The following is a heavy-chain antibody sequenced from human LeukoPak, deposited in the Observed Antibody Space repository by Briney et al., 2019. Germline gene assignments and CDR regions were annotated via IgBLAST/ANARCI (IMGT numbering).Heavy chain of an antibody. J-gene: IGHJ4*02. CDR2: IYYSGTT. CDR3: ARDTSGHDLGNFDY. D-gene: IGHD5-12*01. V-gene: IGHV4-39*07. Sequence: SETLSLTCTVSGGSINSNNYYWGWIRQPPGKGLEWIGSIYYSGTTYYNPSLKSRVTMSVDTSKSQFSLKLSSVTAADTAVYYCARDTSGHDLGNFDYWGQGTLVTVSS. CDR1: GGSINSNNYY.